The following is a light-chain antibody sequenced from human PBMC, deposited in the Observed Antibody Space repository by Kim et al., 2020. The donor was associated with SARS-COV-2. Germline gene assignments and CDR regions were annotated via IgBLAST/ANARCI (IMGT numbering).Light chain of an antibody. CDR3: QQYNSSPLT. Sequence: DIQMTQSPSTLSASVRDRVTITSRASQSISTWLAWYQQKPGKAPKLLIYKASSLESGVPSRFSGSGSGTEFTLTISSLQPGDFATYYCQQYNSSPLTFGGGTKVDIK. CDR2: KAS. J-gene: IGKJ4*01. CDR1: QSISTW. V-gene: IGKV1-5*03.